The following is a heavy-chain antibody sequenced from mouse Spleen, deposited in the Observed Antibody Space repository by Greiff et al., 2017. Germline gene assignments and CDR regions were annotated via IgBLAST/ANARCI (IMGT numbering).Heavy chain of an antibody. CDR2: ISDGGSYT. Sequence: EVQVVESGGGLVEPGGSLKLSCAASGFTFSSYAMSWVRQTPEKRLEWVATISDGGSYTYYPDNVKGRFTISRDNAKNNLYLQMSHLKSEDTAMYYCARGIYYGNLFAYWGQGTLVTVSA. J-gene: IGHJ3*01. CDR3: ARGIYYGNLFAY. V-gene: IGHV5-4*01. CDR1: GFTFSSYA. D-gene: IGHD2-1*01.